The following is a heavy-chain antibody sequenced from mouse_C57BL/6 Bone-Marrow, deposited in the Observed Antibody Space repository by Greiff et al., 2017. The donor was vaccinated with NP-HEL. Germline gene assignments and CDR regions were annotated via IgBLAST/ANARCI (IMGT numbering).Heavy chain of an antibody. CDR1: GYTFTEYT. CDR2: FYPGGGSI. CDR3: ARHEDIDYGRGYAMDD. D-gene: IGHD1-1*01. V-gene: IGHV1-62-2*01. J-gene: IGHJ4*01. Sequence: QVHVKQSGAELVKPGASVKLSCKASGYTFTEYTIHWVKQRSGQGLEWIGWFYPGGGSIKYNEKFKDKATLTADKSSSTVYMELSRLTSEDSAVYFCARHEDIDYGRGYAMDDWGQGTSVTVSS.